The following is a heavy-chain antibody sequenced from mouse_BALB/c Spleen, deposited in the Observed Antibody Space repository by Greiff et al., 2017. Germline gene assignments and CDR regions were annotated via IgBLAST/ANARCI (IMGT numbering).Heavy chain of an antibody. Sequence: EVKLEESGGGLVKPGGSLKLSCAASGFTFSSYAMSWVRQTPEKRLEWVATISSGGSYTYYPDSVKGRFTISRDNAKNTLYLQMSSLRSEDTAMYYCARLYYDYLYAMDYWGQGTSVTVSS. CDR3: ARLYYDYLYAMDY. J-gene: IGHJ4*01. D-gene: IGHD2-4*01. CDR1: GFTFSSYA. CDR2: ISSGGSYT. V-gene: IGHV5-9-3*01.